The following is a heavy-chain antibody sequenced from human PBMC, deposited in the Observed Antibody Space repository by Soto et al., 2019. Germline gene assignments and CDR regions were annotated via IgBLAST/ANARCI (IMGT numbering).Heavy chain of an antibody. CDR3: AREVGSLAPRHSHYSMDV. D-gene: IGHD3-10*01. Sequence: QLQLQESGPGLVKPSETLSLTCTVSGGSISSRNYCWGWIRQPPGKGLEWIGTMYYSGSIYYNPSLKRRVTIFVDTTNNQFSLKLSSVTAADTAVYYCAREVGSLAPRHSHYSMDVWGQGTRVTVSS. CDR1: GGSISSRNYC. CDR2: MYYSGSI. J-gene: IGHJ6*02. V-gene: IGHV4-39*02.